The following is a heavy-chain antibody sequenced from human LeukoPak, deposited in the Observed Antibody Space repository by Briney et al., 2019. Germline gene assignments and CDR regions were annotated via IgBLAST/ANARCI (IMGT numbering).Heavy chain of an antibody. V-gene: IGHV1-46*01. J-gene: IGHJ6*02. Sequence: GASVKVSCKASGYTFTSYYMHWVRQAPGQGLEWMGIINPSGGSTSYAQKFQGRVTMTRDTSTSTVYMELSSLRSEDTAVYYCARDRDYGDYKNVNYYYYGMDVWGQGTTVTVSS. CDR2: INPSGGST. D-gene: IGHD4-17*01. CDR3: ARDRDYGDYKNVNYYYYGMDV. CDR1: GYTFTSYY.